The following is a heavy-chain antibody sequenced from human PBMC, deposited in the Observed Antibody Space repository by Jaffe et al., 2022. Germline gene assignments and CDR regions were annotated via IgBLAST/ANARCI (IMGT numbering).Heavy chain of an antibody. CDR1: GFTFSSYA. D-gene: IGHD2-15*01. CDR2: ISGSGGST. Sequence: EVQLLESGGGLVQPGGSLRLSCAASGFTFSSYAMSWVRQAPGKGLEWVSAISGSGGSTYYADSVKGRFTISRDNSKNTLYLQMNSLRAEDTAVYYCAKSRPSFALRIVVVVAPDYWGQGTLVTVSS. V-gene: IGHV3-23*01. CDR3: AKSRPSFALRIVVVVAPDY. J-gene: IGHJ4*02.